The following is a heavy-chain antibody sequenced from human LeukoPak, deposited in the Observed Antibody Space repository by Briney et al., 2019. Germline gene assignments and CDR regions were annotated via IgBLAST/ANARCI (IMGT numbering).Heavy chain of an antibody. CDR2: IYTSENT. V-gene: IGHV4-4*07. D-gene: IGHD3/OR15-3a*01. Sequence: SETLSLTCTVSGGSISNYFWCWIRQPAGKGLEWIGRIYTSENTNYNPSLKSRVTVSVDTSKNQFSLRLSSVTAADTAVYYCAREATWTGTPYYFDYWGQGTLVTVSS. CDR3: AREATWTGTPYYFDY. J-gene: IGHJ4*02. CDR1: GGSISNYF.